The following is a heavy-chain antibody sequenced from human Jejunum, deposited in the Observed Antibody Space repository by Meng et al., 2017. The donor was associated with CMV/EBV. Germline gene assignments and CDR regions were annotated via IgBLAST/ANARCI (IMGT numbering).Heavy chain of an antibody. D-gene: IGHD6-19*01. J-gene: IGHJ4*02. CDR1: GFPLSPWGVG. CDR3: AHRPVAGYFDY. CDR2: IYWDDDY. Sequence: LHPAQTLTLICTFSGFPLSPWGVGVGWIRQPLGKALAWLALIYWDDDYRYIPSLESRLSITKDTSKNQVVLTMTNMDPVDTATYYCAHRPVAGYFDYWGQGTLVTVSS. V-gene: IGHV2-5*02.